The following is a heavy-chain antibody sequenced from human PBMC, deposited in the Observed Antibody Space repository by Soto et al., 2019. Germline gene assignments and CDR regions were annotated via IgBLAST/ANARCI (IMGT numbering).Heavy chain of an antibody. CDR3: AKVMGVAGTWFYDY. D-gene: IGHD6-19*01. V-gene: IGHV3-30*18. CDR2: ISYDGSNK. J-gene: IGHJ4*02. CDR1: GFTFSSYG. Sequence: LRLSCAASGFTFSSYGMHWVRQAPGKGLEWVAVISYDGSNKYYADSVKGRFTISRDNSKNTLYLQMNSLRAEDTAVYYCAKVMGVAGTWFYDYWGQGTLVTVSS.